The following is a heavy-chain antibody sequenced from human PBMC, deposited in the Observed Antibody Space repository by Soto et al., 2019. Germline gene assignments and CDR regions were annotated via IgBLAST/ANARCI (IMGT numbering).Heavy chain of an antibody. V-gene: IGHV4-59*01. CDR2: IYYSGTT. Sequence: QVQLQESGPGLVKPSETLSLTCTVSGGSISPYSWSCIRQPPGRGLAWIGYIYYSGTTKYHPSLQSRLTMPVTTSKHQLSLRLSSVTAADTAIYYCERVRGRFSSLEPRWYFDLWGRGDLVTVS. D-gene: IGHD3-10*01. J-gene: IGHJ2*01. CDR1: GGSISPYS. CDR3: ERVRGRFSSLEPRWYFDL.